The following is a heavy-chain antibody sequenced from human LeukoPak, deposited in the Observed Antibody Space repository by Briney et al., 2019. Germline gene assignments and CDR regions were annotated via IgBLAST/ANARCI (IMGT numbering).Heavy chain of an antibody. CDR1: GFTFSSYA. V-gene: IGHV3-23*01. D-gene: IGHD4-17*01. CDR3: AKEPMTTPEGTENWFDP. Sequence: GGSLRLSCAASGFTFSSYAMSWVRQAPGKGLEWVSAISGSGGSTYYADSVKGRFTISRDNSKNTLYLQMNSLRAEDTAVYYCAKEPMTTPEGTENWFDPWGQGTLVTVSS. J-gene: IGHJ5*02. CDR2: ISGSGGST.